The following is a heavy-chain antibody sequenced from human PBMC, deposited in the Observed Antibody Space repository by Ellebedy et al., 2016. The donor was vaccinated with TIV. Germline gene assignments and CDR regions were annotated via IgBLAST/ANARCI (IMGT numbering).Heavy chain of an antibody. CDR3: ASSLGYCSGGSCSPSGAFDI. D-gene: IGHD2-15*01. J-gene: IGHJ3*02. V-gene: IGHV4-34*01. Sequence: MPSETLSLTCAVYGGSFSGYYWSWIRQPPGKGLEWIGEINHSGSTNYNPSLKSRVTISVDTSKNQFSLKLSSVTAADTAVYYCASSLGYCSGGSCSPSGAFDIWGQGTMVTVSS. CDR1: GGSFSGYY. CDR2: INHSGST.